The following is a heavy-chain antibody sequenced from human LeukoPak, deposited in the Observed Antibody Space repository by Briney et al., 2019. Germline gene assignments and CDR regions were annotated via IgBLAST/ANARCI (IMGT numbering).Heavy chain of an antibody. CDR3: ARPVRQQLARGGFFDP. Sequence: ASVKVSCKASGYTFTGYYMHWVRQAPGQGLEWMGWINPNSGGANYAQKLQGRVTMTTDTSTSTAYMELRSLRSDDTAVYYCARPVRQQLARGGFFDPWGQGTLVTVSS. J-gene: IGHJ5*02. V-gene: IGHV1-2*02. CDR1: GYTFTGYY. D-gene: IGHD6-13*01. CDR2: INPNSGGA.